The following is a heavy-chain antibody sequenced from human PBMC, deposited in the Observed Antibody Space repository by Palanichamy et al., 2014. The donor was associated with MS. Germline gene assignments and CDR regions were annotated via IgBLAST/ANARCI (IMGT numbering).Heavy chain of an antibody. CDR3: ARMGRTIQFPRDFDY. D-gene: IGHD1/OR15-1a*01. V-gene: IGHV1-18*04. Sequence: QVQLVQSGAEVKKPGASVKVSCKASGYTFSTYGISWVRQAPGQGLEWMGWISAYSGDTNYAQKVQGRVTMTTDTSTSTAYMELRGLRFDDTAVYYCARMGRTIQFPRDFDYWGQGTLVTVSS. CDR1: GYTFSTYG. CDR2: ISAYSGDT. J-gene: IGHJ4*02.